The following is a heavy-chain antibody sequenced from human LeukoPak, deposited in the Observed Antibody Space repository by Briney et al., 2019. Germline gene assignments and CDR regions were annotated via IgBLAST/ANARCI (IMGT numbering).Heavy chain of an antibody. CDR2: INPNSGGA. CDR3: ARLSDISGYYPHRYFDY. Sequence: ASVKVSCKASGYTFTGYYMHWVRQAPGQGLEWMGRINPNSGGANYAQKFQGRVTMTRDTSISTAYMELSRLRSDDTAVYYCARLSDISGYYPHRYFDYWGQGTLVTVSS. CDR1: GYTFTGYY. J-gene: IGHJ4*02. V-gene: IGHV1-2*06. D-gene: IGHD3-22*01.